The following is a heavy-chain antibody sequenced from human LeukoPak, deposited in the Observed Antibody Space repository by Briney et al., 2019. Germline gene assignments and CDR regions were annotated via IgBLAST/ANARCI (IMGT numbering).Heavy chain of an antibody. V-gene: IGHV1-8*01. CDR2: MNPKTGNT. CDR1: GYTFTNFD. D-gene: IGHD4-11*01. CDR3: VRIYYSNAFDI. J-gene: IGHJ3*02. Sequence: ASVKVPCKASGYTFTNFDINWVRQATGQGLEWMGWMNPKTGNTGSAQKFQGRVPITGDTSISTVYMELSSLRSEDTAVYYCVRIYYSNAFDIWGQGTMVTVSS.